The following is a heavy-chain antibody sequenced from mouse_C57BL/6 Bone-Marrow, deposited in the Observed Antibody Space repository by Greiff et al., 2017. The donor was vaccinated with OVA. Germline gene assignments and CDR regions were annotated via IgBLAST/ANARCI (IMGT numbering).Heavy chain of an antibody. Sequence: QVQLQQSGAELVRPGTSVKVSCKASGYAFTNYLIEWVKQRPGQGLEWIGVINPGSGGTNYNEKFKGKATLTADKSSSTAYMQLSSLTSEDSAVYFCAREDLGYAMDYWGQGTSVTVSS. CDR1: GYAFTNYL. CDR3: AREDLGYAMDY. CDR2: INPGSGGT. J-gene: IGHJ4*01. V-gene: IGHV1-54*01.